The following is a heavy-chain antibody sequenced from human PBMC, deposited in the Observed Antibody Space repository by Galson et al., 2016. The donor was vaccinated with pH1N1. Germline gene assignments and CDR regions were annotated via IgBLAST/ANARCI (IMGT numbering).Heavy chain of an antibody. CDR1: GFTFSSDG. CDR2: ISYDGSNK. D-gene: IGHD3-10*01. CDR3: ARGGFGPREDAFDI. V-gene: IGHV3-30*19. Sequence: SLRLSCAASGFTFSSDGMHWVRQAPGKGLEWVAIISYDGSNKYYADSVKGRFTISRDNSKNTLYLQMNSLRAEDTAVYYCARGGFGPREDAFDIWGQGTMVTVSS. J-gene: IGHJ3*02.